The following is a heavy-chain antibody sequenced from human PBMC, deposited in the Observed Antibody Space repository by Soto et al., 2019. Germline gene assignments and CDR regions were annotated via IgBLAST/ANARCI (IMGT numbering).Heavy chain of an antibody. V-gene: IGHV3-23*01. J-gene: IGHJ4*02. CDR3: AKSALRYCGSTSCYYYFDY. D-gene: IGHD2-2*01. Sequence: PGGSLRLSCAASGFTFSSYAMSWVRQAPGKGLEWVSAISGSGGSTYYADSVKGRFTISRDNSKNTLYLQMNSLRAEDTAVYYCAKSALRYCGSTSCYYYFDYWGQGTLVTVSS. CDR2: ISGSGGST. CDR1: GFTFSSYA.